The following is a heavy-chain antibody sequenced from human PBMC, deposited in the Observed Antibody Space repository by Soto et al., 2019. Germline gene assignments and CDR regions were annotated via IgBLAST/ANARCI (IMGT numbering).Heavy chain of an antibody. J-gene: IGHJ4*02. CDR2: ISGSGGST. CDR3: AKRGSGSYFDY. Sequence: EVQLLESGGGWVQPGGSLRLSCAASGFTFSSYAMNWVRQAPGKGLEWVSVISGSGGSTYYADSVKGRFSISRDSSKNTLYLQMNSLRVEDTAVYYCAKRGSGSYFDYWGQGTLVTVSS. V-gene: IGHV3-23*01. CDR1: GFTFSSYA. D-gene: IGHD1-26*01.